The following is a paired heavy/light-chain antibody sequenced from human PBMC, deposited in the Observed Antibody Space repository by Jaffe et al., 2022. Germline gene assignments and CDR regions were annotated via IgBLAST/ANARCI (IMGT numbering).Heavy chain of an antibody. CDR1: GFTFSSYG. Sequence: QVQLVESGGGVVQPGGSLRLSCAASGFTFSSYGMHWVRQAPGKGLEWVAFIRYDGSNKYYADSVKGRFTISRDNSKNTLYLQMNSLRAEDTAVYYCAKDTPLVLGDYYYYYMDVWGKGTTVTVSS. D-gene: IGHD3-16*01. V-gene: IGHV3-30*02. J-gene: IGHJ6*03. CDR3: AKDTPLVLGDYYYYYMDV. CDR2: IRYDGSNK.
Light chain of an antibody. CDR2: AAS. J-gene: IGKJ2*01. CDR1: QGISSY. CDR3: QQLNSYPSYT. Sequence: DIQLTQSPSFLSASVGDRVTITCRASQGISSYLAWYQQKPGKAPKLLIYAASTLQSGVPSRFSGSGSGTEFTLTISSLQPEDFATYYCQQLNSYPSYTFGQGTKLEIK. V-gene: IGKV1-9*01.